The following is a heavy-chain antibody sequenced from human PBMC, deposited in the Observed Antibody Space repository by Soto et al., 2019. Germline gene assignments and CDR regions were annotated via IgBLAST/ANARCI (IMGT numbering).Heavy chain of an antibody. CDR3: AKSPDVILLSWGYFDY. D-gene: IGHD2-21*01. CDR2: ISGSGGST. J-gene: IGHJ4*02. Sequence: EVQLLESGGGLVQPGGSLRLSCAASGFTFSSYAMSWVRQAPGKGLEWVSAISGSGGSTYYADSVKGRFTISRDNSKNTLYLQMNSLRAEDTAVYYCAKSPDVILLSWGYFDYWGQGTLVTVSS. CDR1: GFTFSSYA. V-gene: IGHV3-23*01.